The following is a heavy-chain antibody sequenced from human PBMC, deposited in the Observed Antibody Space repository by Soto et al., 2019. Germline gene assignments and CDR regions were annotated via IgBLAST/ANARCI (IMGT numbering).Heavy chain of an antibody. D-gene: IGHD3-10*01. J-gene: IGHJ6*02. CDR1: GFTLKSYE. CDR3: ARGNTSIQGDLSHYNGLDV. V-gene: IGHV3-48*03. Sequence: GGSLRLSCEASGFTLKSYEVNWVRQAPGKGLEWISYITSSTRTTYYAGSVKGRFTISRDNARKSVYLQMNSLRVEDTAIYYCARGNTSIQGDLSHYNGLDVWGQGTTVTVSS. CDR2: ITSSTRTT.